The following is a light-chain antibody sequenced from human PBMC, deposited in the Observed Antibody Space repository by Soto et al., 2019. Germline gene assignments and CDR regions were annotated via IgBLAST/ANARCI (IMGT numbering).Light chain of an antibody. CDR1: QSVSSSY. Sequence: EIVLTQSPGTLSLSPGERATLSCRASQSVSSSYLAWYQQKPGQAPRLLIYGASGRATGIPDRFSGSGSGTAFTLTFSRLEPEDFAVYYCQQYGSSIFTFGPGTKVDIK. J-gene: IGKJ3*01. CDR3: QQYGSSIFT. CDR2: GAS. V-gene: IGKV3-20*01.